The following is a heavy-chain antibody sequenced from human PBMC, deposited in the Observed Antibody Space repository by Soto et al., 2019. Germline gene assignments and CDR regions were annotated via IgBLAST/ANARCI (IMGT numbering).Heavy chain of an antibody. D-gene: IGHD6-6*01. CDR2: ISYDGSNK. CDR1: GFTFSSYA. Sequence: GGSLRLSCAASGFTFSSYAMHWVRQAPGKGLEWVAVISYDGSNKYYADSVKGRFTISRDNSKNTLYLQMNSLRAEDTAVYYCARGTGSIAAPPDYWGQGTLVTVSS. V-gene: IGHV3-30-3*01. J-gene: IGHJ4*02. CDR3: ARGTGSIAAPPDY.